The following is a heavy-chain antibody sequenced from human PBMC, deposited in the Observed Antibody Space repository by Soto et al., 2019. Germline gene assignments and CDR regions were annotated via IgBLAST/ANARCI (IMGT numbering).Heavy chain of an antibody. D-gene: IGHD4-4*01. CDR3: AKDWVGGSNRYQLDY. V-gene: IGHV3-30*18. Sequence: GGSLRLSCAASRYTFSDYGMHWVRKDPGKGLEWVAGISHGATRKSYSDTVKGLFIISRDNSKKMLYLQLNSLRREDTAVYYCAKDWVGGSNRYQLDYWGRRTLVTVS. CDR2: ISHGATRK. CDR1: RYTFSDYG. J-gene: IGHJ4*02.